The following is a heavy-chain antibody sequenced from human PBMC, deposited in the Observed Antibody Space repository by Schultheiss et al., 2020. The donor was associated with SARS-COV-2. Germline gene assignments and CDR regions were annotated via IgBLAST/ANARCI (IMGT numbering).Heavy chain of an antibody. D-gene: IGHD3-16*01. CDR3: ARDGGSSYYYYGMDV. CDR2: ISGSGSTI. J-gene: IGHJ6*02. CDR1: GFTFSDYY. Sequence: GGSLRLSCAASGFTFSDYYMSWVRQAPGKGLEWVSAISGSGSTIYYADSVKGRFTISRDNAKNSVYLQMNSLRGEDTAVYYCARDGGSSYYYYGMDVWGQGTTVTVSS. V-gene: IGHV3-11*04.